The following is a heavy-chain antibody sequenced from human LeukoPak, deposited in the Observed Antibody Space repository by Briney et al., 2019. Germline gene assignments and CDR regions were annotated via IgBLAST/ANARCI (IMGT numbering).Heavy chain of an antibody. D-gene: IGHD3-3*01. CDR2: INHSGST. V-gene: IGHV4-34*01. CDR1: GGSFSGYY. CDR3: ARGGNYDFWSGYPYYFDY. J-gene: IGHJ4*02. Sequence: PSETLSLTCAVYGGSFSGYYRSWIRQPPGKGLEWIGEINHSGSTNYNPSLKSRVTISVDTSKNQFSLKLSSVTAADTAVYYCARGGNYDFWSGYPYYFDYWGQGTLVTVSS.